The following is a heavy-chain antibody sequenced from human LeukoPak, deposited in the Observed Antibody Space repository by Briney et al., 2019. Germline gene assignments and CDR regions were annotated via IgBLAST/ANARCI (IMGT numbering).Heavy chain of an antibody. CDR3: ARDRGSSAIYYYYYYGMDV. D-gene: IGHD6-6*01. V-gene: IGHV1-46*01. J-gene: IGHJ6*02. Sequence: GASVKVSCKASGYTFTSYYTHWVRQAPGQGLEWMGIINPSGGSTSYAQKFQGRVTMTRDTSTSTVYMELSSLRSEDTAVYYCARDRGSSAIYYYYYYGMDVWGQGTTVTVSS. CDR1: GYTFTSYY. CDR2: INPSGGST.